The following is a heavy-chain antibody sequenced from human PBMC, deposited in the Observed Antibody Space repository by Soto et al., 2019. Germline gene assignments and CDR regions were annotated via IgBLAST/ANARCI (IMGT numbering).Heavy chain of an antibody. D-gene: IGHD6-13*01. V-gene: IGHV3-48*01. CDR3: ARAVANLRSEYRSSWHGYYSDY. J-gene: IGHJ4*02. CDR2: ISSGSNTI. CDR1: GFTFSGYS. Sequence: GGSLRLSCAASGFTFSGYSMNWVRQAPGKGLEWVSYISSGSNTIKYADSVKGRFTISRDNAKKSLYLQMNSLKAEDTAVYYCARAVANLRSEYRSSWHGYYSDYWGQGTLVTVSS.